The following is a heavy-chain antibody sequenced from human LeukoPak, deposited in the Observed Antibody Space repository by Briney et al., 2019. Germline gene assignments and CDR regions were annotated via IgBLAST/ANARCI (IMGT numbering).Heavy chain of an antibody. Sequence: SETLSLTCTVSGGPIISHYWTWIRQSPVKGLEWIGDISNSGSTSYNPSLKSRAIISIDTSKNQFSLKLSSVTAADTAMYYCGRDALVGHFSYYYMDVWGKGTTVTVSS. V-gene: IGHV4-59*11. CDR3: GRDALVGHFSYYYMDV. CDR2: ISNSGST. J-gene: IGHJ6*03. D-gene: IGHD2-15*01. CDR1: GGPIISHY.